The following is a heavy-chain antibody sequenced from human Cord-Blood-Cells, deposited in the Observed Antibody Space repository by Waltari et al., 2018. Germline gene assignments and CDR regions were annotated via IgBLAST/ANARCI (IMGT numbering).Heavy chain of an antibody. D-gene: IGHD1-26*01. CDR3: ATRYSGSYYAFDI. CDR1: GGSFSGYY. J-gene: IGHJ3*02. CDR2: INHSGST. V-gene: IGHV4-34*01. Sequence: QVQLQQWGAGLLKPSETLSLTCAVYGGSFSGYYWSWIRQPPGKGLEWIGEINHSGSTNYNPSLKSRVTISVDTSKNQFSLKLSSVTAADTAVYYCATRYSGSYYAFDIWGQGTKVTVSS.